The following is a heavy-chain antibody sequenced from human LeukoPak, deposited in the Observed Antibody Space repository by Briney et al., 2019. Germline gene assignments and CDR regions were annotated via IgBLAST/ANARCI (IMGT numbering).Heavy chain of an antibody. J-gene: IGHJ4*02. D-gene: IGHD3-22*01. CDR2: IKEDGSEK. Sequence: GGSLRLSCAASGFTFSRYWMNWVRQAPGKGLEWVANIKEDGSEKYYVDSVKGRFTISRDNAKNSLYLQMNSLRVEDTAVYFCARDWWDSSGYFDYWGQGTLVTVSS. CDR3: ARDWWDSSGYFDY. CDR1: GFTFSRYW. V-gene: IGHV3-7*01.